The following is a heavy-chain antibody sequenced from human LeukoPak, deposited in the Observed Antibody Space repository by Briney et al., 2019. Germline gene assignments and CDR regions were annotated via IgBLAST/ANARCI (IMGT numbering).Heavy chain of an antibody. V-gene: IGHV3-30*04. D-gene: IGHD2-2*01. CDR2: ISYDGSNK. CDR3: ARDIVVVPALDY. CDR1: GFTFSSYA. Sequence: PGRSLRLSCAASGFTFSSYAMHWVRQAPGKGLEWVAVISYDGSNKYYADSVKGRFTISRDNSKNTLYLQMNSPRAEDTAVYYCARDIVVVPALDYWGQGTLVTVSS. J-gene: IGHJ4*02.